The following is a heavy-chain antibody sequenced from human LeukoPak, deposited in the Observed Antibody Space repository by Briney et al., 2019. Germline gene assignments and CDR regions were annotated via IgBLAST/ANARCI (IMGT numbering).Heavy chain of an antibody. V-gene: IGHV4-59*01. J-gene: IGHJ4*02. CDR1: GGSISSYY. Sequence: SETLSLTCTVSGGSISSYYWSWIRQPPGKGLEWIGNIYDSGSTNYNPSLKSRVTISVDTSKNQCSLKLSSVTAADTAVYYCARQSISGSSLSYFDYWGQGALVNVSS. CDR2: IYDSGST. CDR3: ARQSISGSSLSYFDY. D-gene: IGHD3-22*01.